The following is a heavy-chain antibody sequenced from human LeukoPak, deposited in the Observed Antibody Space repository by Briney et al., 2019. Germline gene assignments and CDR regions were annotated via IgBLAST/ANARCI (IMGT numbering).Heavy chain of an antibody. V-gene: IGHV4-34*01. CDR3: ARGLHFDY. CDR1: GGSFSGYY. D-gene: IGHD1-26*01. CDR2: INHSGST. J-gene: IGHJ4*02. Sequence: SGTLSLTCAVYGGSFSGYYWSWIRQPPGKGLEWIGEINHSGSTNYNPSLKSRVTISVDTSKNQFSLKPSSVTAADTAVYYCARGLHFDYWGRGTLVTVSS.